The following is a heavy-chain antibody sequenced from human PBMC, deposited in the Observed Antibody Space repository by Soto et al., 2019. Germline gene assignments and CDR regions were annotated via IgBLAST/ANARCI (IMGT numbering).Heavy chain of an antibody. CDR1: GFTFSSYA. J-gene: IGHJ6*02. Sequence: EVQLLESGGGLVQPGGSLRLSCAASGFTFSSYAMSWVRQAPGKGLEWVSAISGSGGSTYYADSVKGRFTISRDNSKNTLYLQMNSLRAEDTAVYYCAKAPVMYCSSTSGEHYYYGMDVWGQGTTVTVSS. CDR2: ISGSGGST. D-gene: IGHD2-2*01. V-gene: IGHV3-23*01. CDR3: AKAPVMYCSSTSGEHYYYGMDV.